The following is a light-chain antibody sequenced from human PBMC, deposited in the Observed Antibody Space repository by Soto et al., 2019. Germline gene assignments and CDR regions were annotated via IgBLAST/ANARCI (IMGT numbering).Light chain of an antibody. V-gene: IGKV3-15*01. CDR2: GAS. CDR1: QSVGSN. Sequence: EIVMTQSPATLSVSPGERATLSCRASQSVGSNLAWYQQKPGQAPRLLIYGASTRATGIPARFSGSGSGTEFTLTISSLQSEDFAIYYCQQSYSTPPTFGGGTKVEIK. CDR3: QQSYSTPPT. J-gene: IGKJ4*01.